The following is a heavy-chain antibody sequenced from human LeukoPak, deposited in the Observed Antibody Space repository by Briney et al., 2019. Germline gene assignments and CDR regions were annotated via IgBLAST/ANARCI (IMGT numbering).Heavy chain of an antibody. V-gene: IGHV5-51*01. Sequence: GASLQISSKGSGSSFTSYWIGWVRRLPGKGLEWMGIIFPCDSDTRYSPSFQGQVTISADKSISTAYLQWSCLKASDTAMYYCVYYGMDVWGQGTTVTVSS. J-gene: IGHJ6*02. CDR3: VYYGMDV. CDR1: GSSFTSYW. CDR2: IFPCDSDT.